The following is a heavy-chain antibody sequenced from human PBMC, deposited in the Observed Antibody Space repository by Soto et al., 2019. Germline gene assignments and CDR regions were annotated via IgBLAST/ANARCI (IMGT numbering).Heavy chain of an antibody. CDR1: GGSISSSNW. V-gene: IGHV4-4*02. CDR2: IYHSGST. Sequence: PSETLSLTCAVSGGSISSSNWWSWVRQPPGKGLEWIGEIYHSGSTNYNPSPKSRVTISVDKSKNQFSLKLSSVTAADTAVYYCARVIRVRGVPYYYYGMDVWGQGTTVTVSS. CDR3: ARVIRVRGVPYYYYGMDV. J-gene: IGHJ6*02. D-gene: IGHD3-10*01.